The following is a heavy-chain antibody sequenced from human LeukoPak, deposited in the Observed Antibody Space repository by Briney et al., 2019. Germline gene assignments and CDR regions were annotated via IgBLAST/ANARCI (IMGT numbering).Heavy chain of an antibody. CDR3: ARGEFGDYYYFYMDV. CDR2: ISGSGGST. V-gene: IGHV3-23*01. CDR1: GFTFSSYD. D-gene: IGHD2/OR15-2a*01. Sequence: GGSLRLSCAASGFTFSSYDMRWVRQAPGKGLEWVSGISGSGGSTYYADSVKGRFTISRDDAKNSLFLQMNSLRAEDTATYYCARGEFGDYYYFYMDVWGKGTTVTVSS. J-gene: IGHJ6*03.